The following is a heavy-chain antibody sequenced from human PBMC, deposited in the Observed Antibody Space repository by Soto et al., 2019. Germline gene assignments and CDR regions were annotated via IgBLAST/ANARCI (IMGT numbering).Heavy chain of an antibody. V-gene: IGHV2-5*02. CDR3: AHRVLRTVFGLVTTTAIYFDF. Sequence: QITLNESGPTVVRPTETLTLTCRFSGFSLTTSGVGVGWIRQSPGKAPEWLALICWDDDKSYSASLKSKLTSTKDTSKNLVVLTVSDLYPTDTATYYCAHRVLRTVFGLVTTTAIYFDFWGQGTPVAVSS. CDR2: ICWDDDK. J-gene: IGHJ4*02. D-gene: IGHD3-3*01. CDR1: GFSLTTSGVG.